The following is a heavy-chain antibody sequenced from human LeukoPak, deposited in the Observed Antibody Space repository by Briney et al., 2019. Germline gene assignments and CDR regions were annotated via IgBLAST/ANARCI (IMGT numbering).Heavy chain of an antibody. J-gene: IGHJ4*02. CDR1: GGSFSGYY. Sequence: SETLSLTCAVYGGSFSGYYWSWIRQPPGKGLEWIGEINHSGSTNYNPSLKSRVTISVDTSKNQFSLKLSSVTAADTAVYYCARDSGELGMAFDYWGQGTLVTVSS. V-gene: IGHV4-34*01. CDR3: ARDSGELGMAFDY. CDR2: INHSGST. D-gene: IGHD7-27*01.